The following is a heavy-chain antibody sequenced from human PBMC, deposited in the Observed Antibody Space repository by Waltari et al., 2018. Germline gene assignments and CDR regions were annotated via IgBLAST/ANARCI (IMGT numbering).Heavy chain of an antibody. CDR1: GYTFTSYA. CDR3: ARGIGYCSGGSCYGNYYYYGMDV. V-gene: IGHV1-3*01. Sequence: QVQLVQSGAEVKKPGASVKVSCKASGYTFTSYAMHWVRQAPGQRLEWMGWINAGNGNTKYSQKFQGRVTITRDTSASTAYMELSSLRSEDTAVYYCARGIGYCSGGSCYGNYYYYGMDVWGQGTTVTVSS. CDR2: INAGNGNT. J-gene: IGHJ6*02. D-gene: IGHD2-15*01.